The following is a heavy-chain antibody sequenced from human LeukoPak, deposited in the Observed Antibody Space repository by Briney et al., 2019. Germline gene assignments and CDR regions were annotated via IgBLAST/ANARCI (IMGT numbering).Heavy chain of an antibody. CDR2: IYYSGST. CDR1: GGSISSYY. J-gene: IGHJ3*02. D-gene: IGHD4-23*01. CDR3: ARGLSGNEVGLDAFDI. V-gene: IGHV4-59*01. Sequence: SETLSLTCTVSGGSISSYYWSWIRQPPGKGLEWIGYIYYSGSTNYNPSLKSRVTISVDTSKNQFSLKLSSVTAADTAVYYCARGLSGNEVGLDAFDIWGQGTMVTVSS.